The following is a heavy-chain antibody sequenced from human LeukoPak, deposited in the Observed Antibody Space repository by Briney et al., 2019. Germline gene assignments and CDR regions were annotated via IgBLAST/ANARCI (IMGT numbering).Heavy chain of an antibody. CDR3: ARASPLGYCSGGSCYGPDY. V-gene: IGHV1-18*01. D-gene: IGHD2-15*01. J-gene: IGHJ4*02. CDR2: ISAYNGNT. CDR1: GGTFSSYA. Sequence: WASVKVSCKASGGTFSSYAISWVRQAPGQGLEWMGWISAYNGNTNYAQKLQGRVTMTTDTSTSTAYMELRSLRSDDTAVYYCARASPLGYCSGGSCYGPDYWGQGTLVTVSS.